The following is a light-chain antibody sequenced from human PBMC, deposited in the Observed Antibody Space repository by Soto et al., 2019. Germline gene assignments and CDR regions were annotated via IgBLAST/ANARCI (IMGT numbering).Light chain of an antibody. Sequence: DIQMTQSPSSLSASVGDRVTITCRASQSISSYLNWYQQKPGKAPKLLIYAASSLQSGVPSRFSGSRSGTDFTLTISSLQPEDFATYYCHQSYSTPLITFGPETKVDIK. CDR1: QSISSY. CDR2: AAS. CDR3: HQSYSTPLIT. V-gene: IGKV1-39*01. J-gene: IGKJ3*01.